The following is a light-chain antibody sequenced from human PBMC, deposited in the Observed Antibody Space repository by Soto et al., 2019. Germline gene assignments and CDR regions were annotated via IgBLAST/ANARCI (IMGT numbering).Light chain of an antibody. J-gene: IGLJ3*02. CDR3: SSYRSSSTNWV. V-gene: IGLV2-14*01. CDR2: DVS. CDR1: SSDVGGYNY. Sequence: QSVLTQPASVSGSPGQSITISCTGTSSDVGGYNYVSWYQQHPGKAPKLMIYDVSNRPSGVSNRFSGSKSGNTASLTISGLQADDEADYYCSSYRSSSTNWVFGGGTKVTVL.